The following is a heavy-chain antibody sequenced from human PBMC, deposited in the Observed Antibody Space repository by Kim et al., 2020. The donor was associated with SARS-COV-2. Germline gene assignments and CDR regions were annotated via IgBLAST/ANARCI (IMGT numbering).Heavy chain of an antibody. J-gene: IGHJ5*02. V-gene: IGHV4-34*01. CDR3: ARGVGARFAP. Sequence: SETLSLTCAVYGGSFSGYYWSWIRQPPGKGLEWIGEINRSGSTNYNPSLKSRVTISVDTSKNQFSLKLSSVTAADTAVYYCARGVGARFAPWGQGTLVTVSS. D-gene: IGHD3-16*01. CDR2: INRSGST. CDR1: GGSFSGYY.